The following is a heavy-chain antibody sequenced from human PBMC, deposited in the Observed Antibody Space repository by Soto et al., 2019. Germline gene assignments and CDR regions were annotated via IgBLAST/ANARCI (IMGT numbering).Heavy chain of an antibody. CDR2: IYYSGST. CDR3: SRSMVVAANIIDY. CDR1: GGSISSGDYY. V-gene: IGHV4-30-4*01. J-gene: IGHJ4*02. D-gene: IGHD2-15*01. Sequence: QVQLQESGPGLVKPSQTLSLTCTVSGGSISSGDYYWSWIRQPPGKGLEWIGYIYYSGSTYYNPSLKSRVTISVDTSKNQFSLKLSSVTAADTAVYYCSRSMVVAANIIDYWGQGTLVTVSS.